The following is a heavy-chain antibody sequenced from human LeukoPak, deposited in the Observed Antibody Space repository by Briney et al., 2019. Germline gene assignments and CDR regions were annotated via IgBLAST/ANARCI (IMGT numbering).Heavy chain of an antibody. Sequence: GGSLRLSCAASGFTFNTYWMHWVRQAPGKGLVCVSRIKSDGSGTSYADSVKGRFTISRDNAKNTLYLQMNSLRAEDTAVYYCAAVFLVSYDSSGYYCFDYWGRGTLVTVSS. D-gene: IGHD3-22*01. V-gene: IGHV3-74*01. CDR1: GFTFNTYW. CDR2: IKSDGSGT. J-gene: IGHJ4*02. CDR3: AAVFLVSYDSSGYYCFDY.